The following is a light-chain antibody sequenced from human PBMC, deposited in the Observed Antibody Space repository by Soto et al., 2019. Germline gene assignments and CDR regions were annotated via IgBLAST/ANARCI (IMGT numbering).Light chain of an antibody. J-gene: IGLJ3*02. CDR3: QTWGTGFWV. Sequence: QSVLTQSPSASASLGASVKLTCTLSSGHSSYAIAWHQQQPEKGPRYLMKLNSDGSHSKGDGIPDRFSGSSSGAERYLTISSLQSEDAADYYCQTWGTGFWVFGGGTKLTVL. CDR1: SGHSSYA. CDR2: LNSDGSH. V-gene: IGLV4-69*01.